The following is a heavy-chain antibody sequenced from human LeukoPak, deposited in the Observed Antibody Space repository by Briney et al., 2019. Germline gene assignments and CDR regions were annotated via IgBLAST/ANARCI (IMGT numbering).Heavy chain of an antibody. CDR3: ASRKLGNDY. CDR1: GDSFSRHY. J-gene: IGHJ4*02. Sequence: SETLSLTCIVSGDSFSRHYWSWIRQPPGKGLEWIGYIYYSGSTNYNPSLKSRVTISVDTSKNQFSLKLISVTAADTAVYYCASRKLGNDYWGQGTLVTVSS. V-gene: IGHV4-59*11. D-gene: IGHD7-27*01. CDR2: IYYSGST.